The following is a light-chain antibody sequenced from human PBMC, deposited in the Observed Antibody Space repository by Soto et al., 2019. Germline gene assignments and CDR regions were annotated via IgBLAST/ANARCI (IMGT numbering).Light chain of an antibody. CDR3: QAWDSSTYVV. V-gene: IGLV3-1*01. Sequence: SYELTQPPSVSVSPGQTASITCSGDKLGDKYACWYQQKPGQSPVLVIYQDSKRPSGIPERFSGSNSGNTATLTISGNQAXXXXDYYCQAWDSSTYVVFGGGTKL. CDR2: QDS. CDR1: KLGDKY. J-gene: IGLJ2*01.